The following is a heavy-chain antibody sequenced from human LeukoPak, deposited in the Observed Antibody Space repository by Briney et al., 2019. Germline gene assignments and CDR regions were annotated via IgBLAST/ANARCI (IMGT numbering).Heavy chain of an antibody. J-gene: IGHJ4*02. CDR1: GYTFTSYD. V-gene: IGHV1-2*02. CDR3: ARESRRYYYGSGNDY. CDR2: INPNSGGT. D-gene: IGHD3-10*01. Sequence: ASVKVSCKTSGYTFTSYDINWVRQATGQGPEWMGWINPNSGGTNYAQKFQGRVTMTRDTSISTAYMELSRLRSDDTAVYYCARESRRYYYGSGNDYWGQGTLVTVSS.